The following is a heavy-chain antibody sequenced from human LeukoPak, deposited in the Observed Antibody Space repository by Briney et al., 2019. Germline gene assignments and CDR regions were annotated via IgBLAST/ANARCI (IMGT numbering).Heavy chain of an antibody. CDR1: GYTFTSDG. J-gene: IGHJ6*03. CDR2: VSAYNGNT. CDR3: ARSHHGYSYGSYYMDV. V-gene: IGHV1-18*01. D-gene: IGHD5-18*01. Sequence: SVKVSCTASGYTFTSDGISGVRPAPGQGLGWRGWVSAYNGNTNYAQKLQGRVTMTTDTSTSTAYMELRSLRSDDTAVYYCARSHHGYSYGSYYMDVWGKGTTVTISS.